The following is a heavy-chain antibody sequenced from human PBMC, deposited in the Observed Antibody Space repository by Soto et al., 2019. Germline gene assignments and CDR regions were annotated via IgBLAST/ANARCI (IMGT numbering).Heavy chain of an antibody. CDR2: IYYGGST. CDR1: GGSLSPYY. D-gene: IGHD3-9*01. CDR3: ARLGEYFKSLDP. J-gene: IGHJ5*02. V-gene: IGHV4-59*08. Sequence: SETLSLTCTVSGGSLSPYYWSWIRQPPGKGLEWVGYIYYGGSTSYNPSLKSRVTISLETSKSQFSLRLSSVTAADTAVYYCARLGEYFKSLDPWGPGTLDTVSS.